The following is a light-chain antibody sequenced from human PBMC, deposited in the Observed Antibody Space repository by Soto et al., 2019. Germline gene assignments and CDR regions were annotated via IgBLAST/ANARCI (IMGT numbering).Light chain of an antibody. CDR2: ANN. CDR1: RSNIGGHI. Sequence: QPVLTQPPSLSETPGQRVTISCSGSRSNIGGHIVNWYQQLPGMAPKLLMSANNQRSSGVPERFSGSKSGSSASLAISGLQSEDEAAYYCASWDDSLNGLVFGGGTQLTVL. J-gene: IGLJ2*01. V-gene: IGLV1-44*01. CDR3: ASWDDSLNGLV.